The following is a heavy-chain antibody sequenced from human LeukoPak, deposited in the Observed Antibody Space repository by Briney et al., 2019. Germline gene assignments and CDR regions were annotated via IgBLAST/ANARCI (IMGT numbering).Heavy chain of an antibody. CDR2: IYTSGST. V-gene: IGHV4-4*07. CDR1: GGSISSYY. CDR3: ARVGCSSTSCPYYYYMDV. Sequence: SETLSLTCTVSGGSISSYYWSWIPQPAGKGLEWIGRIYTSGSTNYNPSLKSRVTMSVDTSKNQFSLKLSSVTAADTAVYYCARVGCSSTSCPYYYYMDVWGKGTTVTVSS. D-gene: IGHD2-2*01. J-gene: IGHJ6*03.